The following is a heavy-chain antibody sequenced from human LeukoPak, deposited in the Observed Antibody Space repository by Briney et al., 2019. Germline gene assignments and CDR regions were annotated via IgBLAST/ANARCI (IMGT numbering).Heavy chain of an antibody. CDR3: ARERGVSHPFDY. D-gene: IGHD2-21*01. V-gene: IGHV3-74*01. Sequence: GGSLRLSCAASGFNFVNTWMHWVRQAPGKGLVWVARIKNDGSGIIYADSVEGRFTISRDNARNTVYLQMNNLRAEDTAVYYCARERGVSHPFDYWGQGTLVTVSS. CDR1: GFNFVNTW. J-gene: IGHJ4*02. CDR2: IKNDGSGI.